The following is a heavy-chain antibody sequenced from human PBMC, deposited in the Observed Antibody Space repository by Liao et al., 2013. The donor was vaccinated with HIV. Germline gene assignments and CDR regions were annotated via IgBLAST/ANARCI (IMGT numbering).Heavy chain of an antibody. Sequence: TLSLTCTVSGGSISNYYWNWIRQPAGKGLEWIGRIYSSGSTDYNPSLKSRVTMSVDTFKNQFSLRLRSVTAADTAVYYCARGYNSFDYWGQGTLVTVSS. V-gene: IGHV4-4*07. CDR3: ARGYNSFDY. D-gene: IGHD1-1*01. J-gene: IGHJ4*02. CDR2: IYSSGST. CDR1: GGSISNYY.